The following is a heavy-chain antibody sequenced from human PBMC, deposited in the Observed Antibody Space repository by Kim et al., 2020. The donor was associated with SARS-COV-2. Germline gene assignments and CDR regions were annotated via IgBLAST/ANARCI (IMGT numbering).Heavy chain of an antibody. D-gene: IGHD6-13*01. J-gene: IGHJ6*02. CDR2: ISGDGGSK. CDR3: AKDMDFRDSSSWHQVVPMYYYYYGMDV. Sequence: GGSLRLSCAASGFTFDDYAMHWVRQAPGKGLEWVSLISGDGGSKYYADSVKGRFTISRDNSKNSLYLQMNSLRTEDTALYYCAKDMDFRDSSSWHQVVPMYYYYYGMDVWGQGTTVTVSS. V-gene: IGHV3-43*02. CDR1: GFTFDDYA.